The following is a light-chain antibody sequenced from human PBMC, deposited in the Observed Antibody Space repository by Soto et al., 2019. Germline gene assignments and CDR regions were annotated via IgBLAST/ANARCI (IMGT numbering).Light chain of an antibody. J-gene: IGKJ4*01. Sequence: ETVLTQSPATLSLSPGDTATLSCRASQSVFRYLAWYQQKPGQAPRLLIYDATNRAPGIPARFSGSGSGTDFTLTISSLEPEDFAVYYCQQRYQWPPLTFGGGTKVEVK. CDR2: DAT. V-gene: IGKV3-11*01. CDR3: QQRYQWPPLT. CDR1: QSVFRY.